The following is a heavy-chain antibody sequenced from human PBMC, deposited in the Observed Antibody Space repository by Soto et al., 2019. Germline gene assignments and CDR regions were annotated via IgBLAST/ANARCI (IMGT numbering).Heavy chain of an antibody. D-gene: IGHD6-13*01. CDR2: ISYDGSNK. Sequence: GGSLRLSCAASGFTFSSYGRHWVRQAPGKGLEWVAVISYDGSNKYYADSVKGRFTISRDNSKNTLYLQMNSLRAEDTAVYYCAKAEPKQQLVPDWFDPWGQGTLVTVSS. V-gene: IGHV3-30*18. CDR1: GFTFSSYG. CDR3: AKAEPKQQLVPDWFDP. J-gene: IGHJ5*02.